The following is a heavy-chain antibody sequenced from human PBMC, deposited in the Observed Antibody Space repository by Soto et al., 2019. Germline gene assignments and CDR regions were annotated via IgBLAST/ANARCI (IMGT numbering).Heavy chain of an antibody. V-gene: IGHV4-61*01. Sequence: PSETLSLTCTVSGGSVSSGSYYWSWIRQPPGKGLEWIGYIYYSGSTNYNPSLKSRVTISVDTSKNQFSLKLSSVTAADTAVYYCARVRGDSSGWYGMDVWGQGTTVTV. CDR1: GGSVSSGSYY. CDR3: ARVRGDSSGWYGMDV. CDR2: IYYSGST. J-gene: IGHJ6*02. D-gene: IGHD6-19*01.